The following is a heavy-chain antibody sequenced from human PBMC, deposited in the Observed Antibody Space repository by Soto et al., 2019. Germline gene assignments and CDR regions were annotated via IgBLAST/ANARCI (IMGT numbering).Heavy chain of an antibody. Sequence: GGSLSLSCAASGFTFSSYSRSWVRQAPGKGLEWVSAISGSGGSTYYADSVKGRFTISRDNSKNTLYLQMNSLRAEDTAVYYCANSRIAGLPHGWGQGTLVTVSS. J-gene: IGHJ4*02. CDR3: ANSRIAGLPHG. CDR2: ISGSGGST. V-gene: IGHV3-23*01. D-gene: IGHD6-13*01. CDR1: GFTFSSYS.